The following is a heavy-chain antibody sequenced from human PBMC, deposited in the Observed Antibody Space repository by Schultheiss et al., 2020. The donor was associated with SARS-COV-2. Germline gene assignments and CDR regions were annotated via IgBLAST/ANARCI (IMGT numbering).Heavy chain of an antibody. D-gene: IGHD6-6*01. CDR2: INHSGST. J-gene: IGHJ4*02. CDR1: GGSFRGYY. CDR3: ARGGAARQPPPG. V-gene: IGHV4-34*01. Sequence: SQTLSLTCAVYGGSFRGYYWNWIRQPPGKGLEWIGEINHSGSTNYNPSLKSRLSISVDTSKNQLSLKVSSVTAADTAVYYCARGGAARQPPPGWGQGTLVTVSS.